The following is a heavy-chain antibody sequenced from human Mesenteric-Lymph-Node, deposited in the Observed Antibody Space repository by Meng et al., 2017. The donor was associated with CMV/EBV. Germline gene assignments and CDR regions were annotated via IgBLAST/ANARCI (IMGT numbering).Heavy chain of an antibody. V-gene: IGHV1-69*01. Sequence: SGGTFSRYAMSWVRQAPGQGLEWMGGIIPVLRTPNYAQRFQGRVTITADESASTVFMEMSSLRSDDTAVYYCAREPASFGSATYYFDYWGQGTLVTVSS. CDR1: GGTFSRYA. CDR3: AREPASFGSATYYFDY. J-gene: IGHJ4*02. CDR2: IIPVLRTP. D-gene: IGHD3-10*01.